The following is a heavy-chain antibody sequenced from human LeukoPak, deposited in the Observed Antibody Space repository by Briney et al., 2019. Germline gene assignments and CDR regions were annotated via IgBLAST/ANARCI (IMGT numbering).Heavy chain of an antibody. V-gene: IGHV3-21*01. Sequence: PGGSLILSCAASGFTFSTYSMNWVRQAPGKGLEWVSSISSSSGYIYYADSVKGRFTISRDNAKNSLYLQMNSLRAEDTAVYYCARVGDTAMVALDYWGQGTLVTVSS. J-gene: IGHJ4*02. D-gene: IGHD5-18*01. CDR3: ARVGDTAMVALDY. CDR1: GFTFSTYS. CDR2: ISSSSGYI.